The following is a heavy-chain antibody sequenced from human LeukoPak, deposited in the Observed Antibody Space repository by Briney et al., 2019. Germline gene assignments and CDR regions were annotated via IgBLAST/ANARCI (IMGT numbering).Heavy chain of an antibody. Sequence: GASVKVSCKASGYNLVGYYIHWVRQPPGQGLEWMGRINPNSGGTNYAQKFQDRVTMTKDTSISTAYMDLSTLTSDDTAVYYCASLTIGWYSSDYFQQCGEGTLVTVSS. CDR2: INPNSGGT. CDR1: GYNLVGYY. CDR3: ASLTIGWYSSDYFQQ. V-gene: IGHV1-2*06. D-gene: IGHD6-19*01. J-gene: IGHJ1*01.